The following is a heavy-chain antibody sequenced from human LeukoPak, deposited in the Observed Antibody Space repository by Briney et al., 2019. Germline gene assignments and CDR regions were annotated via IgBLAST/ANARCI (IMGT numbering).Heavy chain of an antibody. V-gene: IGHV3-21*04. J-gene: IGHJ3*02. CDR1: GFTFSSYS. CDR2: ISSSSSYI. D-gene: IGHD3-10*01. CDR3: AKDQGVLLWFGELLDDAFDI. Sequence: GGSLRLSCAASGFTFSSYSMNWVRQAPGKGLEWVSSISSSSSYIYYADSVKGRFTISRDNAKNSLYLQMNSLRAEDTAVYYCAKDQGVLLWFGELLDDAFDIWGQGTMVTVSS.